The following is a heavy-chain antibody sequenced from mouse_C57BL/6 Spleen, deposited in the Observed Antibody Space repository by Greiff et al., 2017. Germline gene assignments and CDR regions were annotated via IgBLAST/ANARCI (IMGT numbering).Heavy chain of an antibody. J-gene: IGHJ4*01. CDR2: IWRGGST. D-gene: IGHD2-3*01. Sequence: QVQLQESGPGLVQPSQSLSITCTVSGFSLTSYGVHWVRQSPGKGLEWLGVIWRGGSTDYNAAFMSRLSITKDNSKIQVFFKMNSLQADDTAIYYCAKTGNDGYHYAMDYWGQGTSVTVSS. CDR3: AKTGNDGYHYAMDY. V-gene: IGHV2-5*01. CDR1: GFSLTSYG.